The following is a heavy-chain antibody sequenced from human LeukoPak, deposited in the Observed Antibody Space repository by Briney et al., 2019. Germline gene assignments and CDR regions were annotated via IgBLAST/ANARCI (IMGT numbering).Heavy chain of an antibody. CDR2: IRSKANSYAT. D-gene: IGHD2-15*01. V-gene: IGHV3-73*01. CDR1: GFTFSGSA. CDR3: TRQPDIVVVVAATYYYYYMDV. Sequence: GGSLRLSCAASGFTFSGSAMHWVRQASGKGLERVGRIRSKANSYATAYAASVKGRFTISRDDSKNTAYLQMNSLKTEDTAVYYCTRQPDIVVVVAATYYYYYMDVWGKGTTVTVSS. J-gene: IGHJ6*03.